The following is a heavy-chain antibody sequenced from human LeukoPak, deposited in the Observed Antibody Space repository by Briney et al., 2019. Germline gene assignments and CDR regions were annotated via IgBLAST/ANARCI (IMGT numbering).Heavy chain of an antibody. D-gene: IGHD2-8*02. CDR1: GYSFTSYW. J-gene: IGHJ5*02. Sequence: GESLNISCKGSGYSFTSYWISWVRQMPGKGLEWMGRIDPSDSYTNYSPSFQGHVTISADKSISTAYLQWSSLKASDTAMYYCARHTGPYNWFDPWGQGTLVTVSS. V-gene: IGHV5-10-1*01. CDR2: IDPSDSYT. CDR3: ARHTGPYNWFDP.